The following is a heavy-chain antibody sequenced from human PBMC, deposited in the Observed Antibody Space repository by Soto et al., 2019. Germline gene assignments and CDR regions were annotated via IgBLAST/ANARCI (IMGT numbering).Heavy chain of an antibody. V-gene: IGHV4-4*02. CDR3: VRAFQRSSWPFDY. CDR1: DGSISSNNW. J-gene: IGHJ4*02. CDR2: IYHSGIT. D-gene: IGHD6-13*01. Sequence: QVQLQESGPGLVKPSGTLSLTCAVSDGSISSNNWWSCVRQPPGKGLEWIGEIYHSGITNYNPSLTSRVTISVDKAKNQLSRKRTAVTAADTAMYYCVRAFQRSSWPFDYWGQGTLVTVSS.